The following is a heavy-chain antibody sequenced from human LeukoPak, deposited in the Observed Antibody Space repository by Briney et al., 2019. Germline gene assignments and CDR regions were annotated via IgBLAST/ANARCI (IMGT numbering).Heavy chain of an antibody. CDR2: ISGSGGST. CDR1: GFTFSTYA. CDR3: ARDARGNYDY. D-gene: IGHD4-4*01. V-gene: IGHV3-23*01. J-gene: IGHJ4*02. Sequence: GGSLRLSCAASGFTFSTYAMSWVRQAPGKGLEWVSAISGSGGSTYYTDSVKGRFTISRDNSKNTLYLQMNSLRAEDTAVYYCARDARGNYDYWGQGTLVTVSS.